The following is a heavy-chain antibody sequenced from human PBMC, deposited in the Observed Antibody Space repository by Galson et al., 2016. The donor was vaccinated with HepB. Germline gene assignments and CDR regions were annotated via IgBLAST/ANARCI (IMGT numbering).Heavy chain of an antibody. CDR3: ARSVEGHFDY. CDR1: GFTFSSYS. V-gene: IGHV3-48*04. D-gene: IGHD1-1*01. Sequence: SLRLSCAASGFTFSSYSMNWVRQAPGKGLEWVSYISVYRTIYYAASVKGRFTISSNNARNSLYLQMNTLRTDYTAVYYCARSVEGHFDYWGQGILVTVS. CDR2: ISVYRTI. J-gene: IGHJ4*02.